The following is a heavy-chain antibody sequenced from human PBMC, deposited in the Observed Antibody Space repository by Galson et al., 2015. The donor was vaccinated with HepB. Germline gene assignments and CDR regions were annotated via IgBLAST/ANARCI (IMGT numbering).Heavy chain of an antibody. V-gene: IGHV3-23*01. D-gene: IGHD6-13*01. CDR1: GFTFSSYA. Sequence: SLRLSRAASGFTFSSYAMSWVRQAPGKGLEWVSAISGSGSSTYYADSVKGRFTISRDNSKNTLYLQMNSLRAEDTAVYYCAKEYSSSWILLYYFDYWGQGTLVTVSS. CDR3: AKEYSSSWILLYYFDY. CDR2: ISGSGSST. J-gene: IGHJ4*02.